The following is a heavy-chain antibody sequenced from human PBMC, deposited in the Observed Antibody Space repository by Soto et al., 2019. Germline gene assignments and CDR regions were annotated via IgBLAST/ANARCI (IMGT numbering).Heavy chain of an antibody. J-gene: IGHJ4*02. Sequence: GESLKISCKGSGYSFTNYWINWVRQMPGKGLEWMGKIDPSDSYTNYSPSFQGHVTMSADKSISTAYLQWSSLKASDTAIYYCNLTGTMATIWGQGTLVTVSS. D-gene: IGHD5-18*01. CDR2: IDPSDSYT. CDR1: GYSFTNYW. V-gene: IGHV5-10-1*01. CDR3: NLTGTMATI.